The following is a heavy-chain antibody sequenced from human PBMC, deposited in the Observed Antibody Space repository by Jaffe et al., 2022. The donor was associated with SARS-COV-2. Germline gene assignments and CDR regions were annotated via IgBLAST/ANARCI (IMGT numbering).Heavy chain of an antibody. CDR1: GDSVSGESYY. CDR2: IYFSGRT. CDR3: ARAPRGYGTGEYFQH. J-gene: IGHJ1*01. Sequence: QVQLQESGPGLVKPSETLSLTCTVSGDSVSGESYYWSWIRQPPGKGLEWIGYIYFSGRTNFNPSLKSRVTMSVDTSKNQFSLRLTSVTAADTAVYYCARAPRGYGTGEYFQHWGQGTLVTVSS. V-gene: IGHV4-61*01. D-gene: IGHD2-15*01.